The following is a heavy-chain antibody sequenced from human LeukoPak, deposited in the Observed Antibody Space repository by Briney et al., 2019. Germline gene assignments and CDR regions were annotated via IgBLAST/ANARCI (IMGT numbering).Heavy chain of an antibody. CDR1: GGSFSGYY. CDR3: ASVYYDSSGCYIPEY. J-gene: IGHJ4*02. Sequence: SETLSLTCAVYGGSFSGYYWSWIRQPPGKGLEWIGEINHSGSTNYTPSLKSRVTISVDTSKNQFSLKLSSVTAADTAVYYCASVYYDSSGCYIPEYWGQGTLVTVSS. V-gene: IGHV4-34*01. CDR2: INHSGST. D-gene: IGHD3-22*01.